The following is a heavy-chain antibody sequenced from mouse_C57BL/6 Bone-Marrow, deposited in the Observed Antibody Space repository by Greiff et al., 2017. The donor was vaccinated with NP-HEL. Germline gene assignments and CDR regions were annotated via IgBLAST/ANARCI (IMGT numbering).Heavy chain of an antibody. J-gene: IGHJ4*01. D-gene: IGHD2-2*01. CDR3: ASIYYGYDDAMDY. CDR2: IHPNSGST. V-gene: IGHV1-64*01. Sequence: QVQLKESGAELVKPGASVKLSCKASGYTFTSYWMHWVKQRPGQGLEWIGMIHPNSGSTNYNEKFKSKATLTVDKSSSTAYMQLSSLTSEDSAVYYCASIYYGYDDAMDYWGQGTSVTVSS. CDR1: GYTFTSYW.